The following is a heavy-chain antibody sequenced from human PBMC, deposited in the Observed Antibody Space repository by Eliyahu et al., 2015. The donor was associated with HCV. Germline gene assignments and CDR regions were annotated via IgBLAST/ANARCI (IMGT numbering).Heavy chain of an antibody. V-gene: IGHV3-21*01. D-gene: IGHD5-24*01. J-gene: IGHJ4*02. CDR1: GFTFSSYS. CDR3: ARGWAAEGLDY. Sequence: EVQLVESGGGLVKPGGSLRLSCAASGFTFSSYSMNWVRQAPGKGLEGVSSISSSSSYIYYADSVKGRFTISRDNAKNSLYLQMNSLRAEDTAVYYCARGWAAEGLDYWGQGTLVTVSS. CDR2: ISSSSSYI.